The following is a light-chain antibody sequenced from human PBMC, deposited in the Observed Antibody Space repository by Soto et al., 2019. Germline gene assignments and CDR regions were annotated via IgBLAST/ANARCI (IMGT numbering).Light chain of an antibody. CDR3: SSYTSSSPYV. CDR2: EVS. Sequence: QSALTQPASVSGSPGQWITMSCTGTSSDVGGYNYVSWYQQHPGKAPKLMIYEVSNRPSGVSNRFSGSKSGNTASLTISGLQAEDEADYYCSSYTSSSPYVFGTGTKLTVL. CDR1: SSDVGGYNY. J-gene: IGLJ1*01. V-gene: IGLV2-14*01.